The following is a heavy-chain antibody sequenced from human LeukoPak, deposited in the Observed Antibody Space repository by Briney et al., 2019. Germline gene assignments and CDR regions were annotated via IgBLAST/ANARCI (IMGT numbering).Heavy chain of an antibody. D-gene: IGHD1-1*01. CDR1: GYTFTGYY. CDR2: INPNSGGT. CDR3: ARINWNDARGFGY. Sequence: ASVKVSCTASGYTFTGYYMHWVRQAPGQGLEWMGWINPNSGGTNYAQTFQGRVTMTRDTSISTAYMELSRLRSDDTAVYYCARINWNDARGFGYWGQGTLVTVSS. V-gene: IGHV1-2*02. J-gene: IGHJ4*02.